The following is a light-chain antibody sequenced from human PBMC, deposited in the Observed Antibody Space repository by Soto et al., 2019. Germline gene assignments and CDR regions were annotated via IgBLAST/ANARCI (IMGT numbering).Light chain of an antibody. V-gene: IGKV1-5*01. CDR3: QQYNSYLWT. CDR2: DAS. J-gene: IGKJ1*01. Sequence: IQITQSPSTLSASVGDRVTITCRASQSISSLLAWYQQKPGKAPKLLIYDASSLESGVPSRFSGSGSGTEFTLTISSLQPDDFATYYCQQYNSYLWTFGQGTKVDIK. CDR1: QSISSL.